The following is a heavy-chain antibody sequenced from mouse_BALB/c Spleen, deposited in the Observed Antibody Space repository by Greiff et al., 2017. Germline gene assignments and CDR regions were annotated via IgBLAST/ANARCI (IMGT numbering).Heavy chain of an antibody. CDR2: IRLKSDNYAT. V-gene: IGHV6-6*02. D-gene: IGHD1-2*01. CDR3: TTAGWYFDV. CDR1: GFTFSSYW. J-gene: IGHJ1*01. Sequence: EVKLMESGGGLVQPGGSMKLSCVASGFTFSSYWMSWVRQSPEKGLEWVAEIRLKSDNYATHYAESVKGKFTISRDDSKSRLYLQMNSLRAEDTGIYYCTTAGWYFDVWGAGTTVTVSS.